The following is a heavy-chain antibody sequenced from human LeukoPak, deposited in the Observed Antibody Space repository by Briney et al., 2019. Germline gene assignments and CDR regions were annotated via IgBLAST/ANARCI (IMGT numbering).Heavy chain of an antibody. D-gene: IGHD3-16*01. CDR2: ISSSSYI. CDR1: GFTFSSYS. V-gene: IGHV3-21*01. J-gene: IGHJ4*02. Sequence: GGSLRLSCAASGFTFSSYSMNWVRQAPGKGLEWVSSISSSSYIYYADSVKGRFTISRDNAKNSLYLQMNSLRAEDTAVYYCAKVLRVWENSGLFDYWGQGTLVTVSS. CDR3: AKVLRVWENSGLFDY.